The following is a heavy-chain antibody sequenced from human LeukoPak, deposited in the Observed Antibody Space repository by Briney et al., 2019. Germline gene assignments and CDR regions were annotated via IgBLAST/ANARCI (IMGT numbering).Heavy chain of an antibody. V-gene: IGHV3-30*02. CDR1: GFAFNTYA. CDR3: AKDGPRYSSGWYFDY. J-gene: IGHJ4*02. D-gene: IGHD6-19*01. CDR2: IRYDGSNK. Sequence: GGSLRLSCAASGFAFNTYAMSWVRQAPGKGLEWVAFIRYDGSNKYYADSVKGRFTISRDNSKNTLYLQMNSLRAEDTAVYYCAKDGPRYSSGWYFDYWGQGTLVTVSS.